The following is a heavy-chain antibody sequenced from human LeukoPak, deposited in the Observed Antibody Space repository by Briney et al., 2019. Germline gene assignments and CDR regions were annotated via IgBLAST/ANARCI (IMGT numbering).Heavy chain of an antibody. J-gene: IGHJ1*01. Sequence: SETLSLTCAVYGGSFSGYYWSWIRQPPGEGLEWIGEINHSGSTNYNPSLKSRVTISVDTSKNQFSLKLSSVTAADTAVYYCARGYSSSWYGYFQHWGQGTLVTVSS. V-gene: IGHV4-34*01. CDR2: INHSGST. CDR3: ARGYSSSWYGYFQH. D-gene: IGHD6-13*01. CDR1: GGSFSGYY.